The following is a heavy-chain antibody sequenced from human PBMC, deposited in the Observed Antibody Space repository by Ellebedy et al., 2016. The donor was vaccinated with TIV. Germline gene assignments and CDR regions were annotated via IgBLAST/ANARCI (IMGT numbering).Heavy chain of an antibody. CDR1: GFSFSNYA. D-gene: IGHD3-9*01. V-gene: IGHV3-23*01. CDR2: ISGSGGST. CDR3: ATSGLRYFQSGNSFDH. J-gene: IGHJ4*02. Sequence: GESLKISCADSGFSFSNYAMSWVRQAPGKGLEWVSAISGSGGSTYYADSVKGRFSISRDNSKNTLSLQMHSLRVEDTAVYYCATSGLRYFQSGNSFDHWGQGTLVAVSS.